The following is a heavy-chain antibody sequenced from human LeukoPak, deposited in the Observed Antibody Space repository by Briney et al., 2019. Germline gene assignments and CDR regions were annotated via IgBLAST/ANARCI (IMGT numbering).Heavy chain of an antibody. J-gene: IGHJ4*02. CDR2: IYYSGST. V-gene: IGHV4-31*03. D-gene: IGHD3-10*01. Sequence: SETLSLTCTVFGGSISSGGYYWSWIRQHPGKGLEWIGYIYYSGSTYYNPSLKSRVTISVDTSKNQFSLKLSSVTAADTAVYYCARVWMVRGVRIDYWGQGTLVTVSS. CDR3: ARVWMVRGVRIDY. CDR1: GGSISSGGYY.